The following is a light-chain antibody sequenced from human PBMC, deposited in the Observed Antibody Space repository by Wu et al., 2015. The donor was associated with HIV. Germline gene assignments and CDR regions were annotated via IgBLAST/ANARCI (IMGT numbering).Light chain of an antibody. CDR3: QQLNSFPLT. J-gene: IGKJ5*01. CDR2: DAS. CDR1: QDISTY. Sequence: DRVNITXRASQDISTYLAWYQQTPGKAPRVLIYDASTLQSGVSSRFSGSGSGADFTLTISGLQREDFAVYFCQQLNSFPLTFGQGSRLEI. V-gene: IGKV1-13*02.